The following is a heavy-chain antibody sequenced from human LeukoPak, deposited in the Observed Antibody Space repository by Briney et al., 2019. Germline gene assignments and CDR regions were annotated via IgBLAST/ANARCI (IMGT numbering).Heavy chain of an antibody. D-gene: IGHD4-17*01. Sequence: ASVKVSCKASGYTFTGYYMHWVRQAPGQGLEWIGWINPNSGGTNYAQKFQGWVTMTRDTSISTAYMELSRLRSDDTAVYYCARVSNYGDPPWFDPWGQGTLVTVSS. V-gene: IGHV1-2*04. J-gene: IGHJ5*02. CDR2: INPNSGGT. CDR3: ARVSNYGDPPWFDP. CDR1: GYTFTGYY.